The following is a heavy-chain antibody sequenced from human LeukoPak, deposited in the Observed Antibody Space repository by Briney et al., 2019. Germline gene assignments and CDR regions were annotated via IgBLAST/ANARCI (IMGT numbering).Heavy chain of an antibody. D-gene: IGHD5-18*01. J-gene: IGHJ4*02. CDR2: ISGSGGST. V-gene: IGHV3-23*01. Sequence: PGGSLRLSCAASGFTFSSYAMSWVRQAPGKGLEWVSAISGSGGSTYHADSVKGRFTISRDNSKNTLYLQMNSLRAEDTAVYYCARLHGGYKGYFDYWGQGTLVTVSS. CDR3: ARLHGGYKGYFDY. CDR1: GFTFSSYA.